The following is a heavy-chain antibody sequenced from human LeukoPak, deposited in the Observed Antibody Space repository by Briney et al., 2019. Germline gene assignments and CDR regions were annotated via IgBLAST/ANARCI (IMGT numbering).Heavy chain of an antibody. D-gene: IGHD3-10*01. V-gene: IGHV3-7*04. CDR3: AREVREVPH. Sequence: PGGSLRLSCAVSGFTFSSYWMSGVRQAPGKGLEWVAKINQYGTEKYSVDSVKGRFTISRDNAKDSLYLQMNSLRAEDTAVYYCAREVREVPHWGQGTLVTVSS. CDR1: GFTFSSYW. CDR2: INQYGTEK. J-gene: IGHJ4*02.